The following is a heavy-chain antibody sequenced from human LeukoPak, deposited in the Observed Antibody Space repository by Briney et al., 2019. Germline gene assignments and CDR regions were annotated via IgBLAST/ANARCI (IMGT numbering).Heavy chain of an antibody. CDR2: FDPEDGET. V-gene: IGHV1-24*01. D-gene: IGHD3-10*01. Sequence: ASVKVSCKVSGYTLTELSMHWVRQAPGKGLEWMGGFDPEDGETIYAQKLQGRVTMTEDTSTDTAYMELSSLRSEDTAVYYCATEGPGSCYFDYWGQGTLVTVSS. CDR1: GYTLTELS. J-gene: IGHJ4*02. CDR3: ATEGPGSCYFDY.